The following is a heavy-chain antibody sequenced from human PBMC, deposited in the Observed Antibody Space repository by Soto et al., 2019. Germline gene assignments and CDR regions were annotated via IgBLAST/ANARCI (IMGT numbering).Heavy chain of an antibody. D-gene: IGHD5-18*01. CDR3: ATGYSDGYEYYYGMDV. CDR1: GFTFSDYY. J-gene: IGHJ6*02. V-gene: IGHV3-11*01. CDR2: ISSSGSTI. Sequence: QVQLVESGGGLVKPGGSLRLSCAASGFTFSDYYMSWIRQAPGKGLEWVSYISSSGSTIYYADSVKGRFTISRDNAKNSLYLQMNSLRAEDTAVYYWATGYSDGYEYYYGMDVWGQGTTVTVSS.